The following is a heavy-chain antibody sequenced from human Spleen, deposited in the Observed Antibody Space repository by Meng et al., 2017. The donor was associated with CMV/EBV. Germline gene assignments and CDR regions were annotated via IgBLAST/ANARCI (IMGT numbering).Heavy chain of an antibody. Sequence: LQRQESGPGLVKPSETLSLTCTVSGGSISSSSYYWGWIRQPPGKGLEWIGYIYYSGSTYYNPSLKSRVTISVDTSKNQFSLKLSSVTAADTAVYYCARIFGEVDYWGQGTLVTVSS. V-gene: IGHV4-39*07. CDR1: GGSISSSSYY. D-gene: IGHD3-9*01. J-gene: IGHJ4*02. CDR2: IYYSGST. CDR3: ARIFGEVDY.